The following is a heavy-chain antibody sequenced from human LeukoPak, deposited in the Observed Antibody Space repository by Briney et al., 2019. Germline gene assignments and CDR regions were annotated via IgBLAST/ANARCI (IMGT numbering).Heavy chain of an antibody. J-gene: IGHJ5*02. CDR2: INPNSGGT. V-gene: IGHV1-2*06. Sequence: ASVTVSCTASGYTFTGYYMHWVRPAPGQGLEWMGRINPNSGGTNYAQKFQGRVTMTRDTSISTAYMELSRLRSDDTAVYYCARIGYDSQGNWFDPWGQGTLVTVSS. CDR1: GYTFTGYY. D-gene: IGHD3-22*01. CDR3: ARIGYDSQGNWFDP.